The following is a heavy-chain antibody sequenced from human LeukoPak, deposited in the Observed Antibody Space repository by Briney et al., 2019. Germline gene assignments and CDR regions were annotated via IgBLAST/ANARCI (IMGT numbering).Heavy chain of an antibody. Sequence: PSETLSLTCTVSGGSISSSSYYWGWIRQPPGKGLEWIGSIYYSGSTYYNPSLKSRVTISVDTSKNQFSLKLSSVTAADTAVYYCARRQWYCSSTSCYSMGDWFDPWGQGTLVTVSS. V-gene: IGHV4-39*07. D-gene: IGHD2-2*02. CDR1: GGSISSSSYY. CDR3: ARRQWYCSSTSCYSMGDWFDP. J-gene: IGHJ5*02. CDR2: IYYSGST.